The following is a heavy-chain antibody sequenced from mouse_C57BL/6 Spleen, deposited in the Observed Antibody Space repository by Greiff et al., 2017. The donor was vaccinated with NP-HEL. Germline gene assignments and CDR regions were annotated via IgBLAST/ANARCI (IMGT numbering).Heavy chain of an antibody. V-gene: IGHV1-53*01. D-gene: IGHD1-1*01. CDR3: ARWDTTVVAPWAMDY. CDR1: GYTFTSYW. CDR2: INPSNGGT. J-gene: IGHJ4*01. Sequence: VQLQQPGTELVKPGASVKLSCKASGYTFTSYWMHWVKQRPGQGLEWIGNINPSNGGTNYNEKFKSKATLTVDKSSSTAYMQLSSLTSEDSAVYYCARWDTTVVAPWAMDYWGQGTSVTVSS.